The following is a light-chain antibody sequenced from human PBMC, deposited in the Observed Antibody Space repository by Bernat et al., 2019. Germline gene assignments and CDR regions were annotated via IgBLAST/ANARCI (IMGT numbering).Light chain of an antibody. CDR1: QSVPNTY. CDR2: GAS. Sequence: EIVLTQSPGTLSLSPGERVTLSCRASQSVPNTYISWYQQKPGQAPRLLIYGASSRAIGTPDRFTGSGSATDFTLTISRLDPGDFAVYYCQEYGSSHQITFGGGTKVEI. V-gene: IGKV3-20*01. CDR3: QEYGSSHQIT. J-gene: IGKJ4*01.